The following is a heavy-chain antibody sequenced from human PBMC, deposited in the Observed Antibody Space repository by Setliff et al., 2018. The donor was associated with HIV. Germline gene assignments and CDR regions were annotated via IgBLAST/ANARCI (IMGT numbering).Heavy chain of an antibody. D-gene: IGHD3-10*01. CDR1: GYSISSGYY. V-gene: IGHV4-38-2*02. CDR3: ARDPYGITTRDWYFDL. CDR2: IYHSGST. Sequence: PSETLSLTCTVSGYSISSGYYWGWIRQPPGKGLEWIGSIYHSGSTYYNPSLKSRVTISVDTSKNQFPLKLSSVTAADTAVYYCARDPYGITTRDWYFDLWGRGTLVTVSS. J-gene: IGHJ2*01.